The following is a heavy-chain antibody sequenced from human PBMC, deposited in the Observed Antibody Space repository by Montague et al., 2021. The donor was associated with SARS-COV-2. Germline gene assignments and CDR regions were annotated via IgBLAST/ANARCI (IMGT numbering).Heavy chain of an antibody. CDR3: ARGSGWMGNAFDI. Sequence: SETLSLTCTVSGGSISSYCWSWIRQPPGKGLEWIGYIYYSGSTNXSPSLKSRVTISVDTSKNQFSLKLSSVTAADTAVYYCARGSGWMGNAFDIWGQGTMVTVSS. V-gene: IGHV4-59*01. CDR1: GGSISSYC. J-gene: IGHJ3*02. D-gene: IGHD6-19*01. CDR2: IYYSGST.